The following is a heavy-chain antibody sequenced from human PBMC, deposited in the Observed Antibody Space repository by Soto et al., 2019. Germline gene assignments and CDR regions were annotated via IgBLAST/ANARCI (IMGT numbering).Heavy chain of an antibody. CDR3: ARRREGSYYYYMDV. Sequence: SETLSLTCTVSGGSISSYYWSWIRQPPGKGLEWIGYIYYSGSTNYNPSLKSRVTISVDTSKNQFSLKLSSVTAADTAVYYCARRREGSYYYYMDVWGKGTTVTVSS. V-gene: IGHV4-59*08. CDR1: GGSISSYY. D-gene: IGHD2-15*01. CDR2: IYYSGST. J-gene: IGHJ6*03.